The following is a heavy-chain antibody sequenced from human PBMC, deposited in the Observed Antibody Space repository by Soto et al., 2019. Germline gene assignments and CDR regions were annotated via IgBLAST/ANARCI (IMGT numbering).Heavy chain of an antibody. CDR2: MNPNSGKT. CDR1: GYTFTSYD. V-gene: IGHV1-8*01. J-gene: IGHJ4*02. Sequence: ASVKVSCKASGYTFTSYDINWVRQATGQGLEWMGWMNPNSGKTGYAQKFQGRVTMTKNTSISTAYMELSSLRSEDTAVYYCATELDNYYDSSGYYFDYWGQRTLVTVSS. D-gene: IGHD3-22*01. CDR3: ATELDNYYDSSGYYFDY.